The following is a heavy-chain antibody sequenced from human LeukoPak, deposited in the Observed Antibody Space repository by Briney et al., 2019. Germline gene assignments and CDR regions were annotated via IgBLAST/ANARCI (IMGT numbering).Heavy chain of an antibody. CDR3: ARRYCSGGSCYSFRGDWFDP. CDR2: IWYDGSNK. D-gene: IGHD2-15*01. V-gene: IGHV3-33*01. CDR1: GFTFSNYG. J-gene: IGHJ5*02. Sequence: PGGSLRLSYAASGFTFSNYGMHWVRQAPGKGLEWVAVIWYDGSNKYYADSVKGRFTISRDNSKNTLYLQMNSLRAEDTAVYYCARRYCSGGSCYSFRGDWFDPWGQGTLVTVSS.